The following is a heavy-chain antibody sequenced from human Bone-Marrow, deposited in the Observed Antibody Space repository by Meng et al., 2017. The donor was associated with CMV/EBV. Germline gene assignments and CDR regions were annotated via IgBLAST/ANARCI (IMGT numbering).Heavy chain of an antibody. CDR2: IYYSGST. J-gene: IGHJ6*02. CDR1: GGSISSYY. D-gene: IGHD2-2*01. V-gene: IGHV4-59*01. CDR3: ARSRSTVYYYYGMDV. Sequence: SETLSLTCIVSGGSISSYYWSCIRQPPGKGLEWIGYIYYSGSTNYNPSLKSRVTISVDTSKNQFSLKLSSVTAADTAVYYCARSRSTVYYYYGMDVWGQGTTVTVSS.